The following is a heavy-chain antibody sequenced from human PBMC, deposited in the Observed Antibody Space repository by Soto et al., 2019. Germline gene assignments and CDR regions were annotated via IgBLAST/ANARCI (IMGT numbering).Heavy chain of an antibody. Sequence: GGSLRLSCAASGFTFVVYAMHWVWQAPGKGLEWVSGISWNSGSIGYADSVKGRFTISRDNAKNSLYLQMNSLRAEDTALYYCAKELYGDYEVGFDYWGQGTLVTVSS. CDR1: GFTFVVYA. V-gene: IGHV3-9*01. D-gene: IGHD4-17*01. CDR3: AKELYGDYEVGFDY. J-gene: IGHJ4*02. CDR2: ISWNSGSI.